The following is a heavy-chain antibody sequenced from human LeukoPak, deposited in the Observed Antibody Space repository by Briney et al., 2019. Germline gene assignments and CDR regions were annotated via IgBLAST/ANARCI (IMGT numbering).Heavy chain of an antibody. V-gene: IGHV4-59*08. J-gene: IGHJ6*02. CDR3: ARRTGYGMDV. CDR1: GGSISSYY. D-gene: IGHD1-14*01. CDR2: IYYSGST. Sequence: SETLSLTCTVPGGSISSYYWSWIRQPPGKGLEWIGYIYYSGSTNYNPSLKSRVTISVDTSKNQFSLKLSSVTAADTAVYYCARRTGYGMDVWGQGTTVTVSS.